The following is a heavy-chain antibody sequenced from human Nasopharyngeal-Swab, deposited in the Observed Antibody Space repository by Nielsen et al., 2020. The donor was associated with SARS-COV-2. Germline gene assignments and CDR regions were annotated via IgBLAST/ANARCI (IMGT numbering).Heavy chain of an antibody. Sequence: SLKIYCAASGFTFDDYAMHWVRQAPGQGLEWVSGISWNSGSIGYVDSVKGRFTISRDNAKNSLYLQMNSLRAEDTALYYCAKDAVGHSTASSSWYNWFDPWGQGTLVTVSS. CDR1: GFTFDDYA. D-gene: IGHD6-13*01. CDR3: AKDAVGHSTASSSWYNWFDP. CDR2: ISWNSGSI. V-gene: IGHV3-9*01. J-gene: IGHJ5*02.